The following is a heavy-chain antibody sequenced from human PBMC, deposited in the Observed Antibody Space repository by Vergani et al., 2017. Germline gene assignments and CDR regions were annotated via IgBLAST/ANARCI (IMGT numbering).Heavy chain of an antibody. CDR1: GGSISSYY. V-gene: IGHV4-4*07. J-gene: IGHJ4*02. D-gene: IGHD3-10*01. Sequence: QVQLQESGPGLVKPSETLSLTCTVSGGSISSYYWSWIRQPAGKGLEWIGRIYTSGSTNYNPSLKSRVTMSVDTSKNQFSLKLSCVTAADTAVYYCARVNGSGRDYYFDYWGQGTLVTVSS. CDR3: ARVNGSGRDYYFDY. CDR2: IYTSGST.